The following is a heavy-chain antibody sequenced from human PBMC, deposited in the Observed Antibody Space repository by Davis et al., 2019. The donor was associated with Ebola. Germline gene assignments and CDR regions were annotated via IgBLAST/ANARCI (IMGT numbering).Heavy chain of an antibody. V-gene: IGHV3-33*01. D-gene: IGHD2-21*02. CDR1: GFTFSSYG. Sequence: GESLKISCAASGFTFSSYGMLWVRQAPGKGLEWVAVIWYDGSNKYYADSVKGRFTISRDNSKNTLYLQMNSLRAEDTAVYYCARGEGRLAFCGGDCRTIDYWGQGTLVTVSS. CDR2: IWYDGSNK. CDR3: ARGEGRLAFCGGDCRTIDY. J-gene: IGHJ4*02.